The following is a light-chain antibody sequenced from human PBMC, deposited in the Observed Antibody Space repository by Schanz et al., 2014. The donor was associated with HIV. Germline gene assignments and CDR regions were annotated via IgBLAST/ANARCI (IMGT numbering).Light chain of an antibody. CDR1: SSNIGTNT. Sequence: QSVLTQPPSASGTPGQRVTISCFGSSSNIGTNTVNWYPQPPGTAPKLLIYSTSQRPSGVPDRFSGSKSGTSASLAISGLQSEDEADYYCTTWDDTLNGWVFGGGTKPTVL. CDR2: STS. J-gene: IGLJ3*02. V-gene: IGLV1-44*01. CDR3: TTWDDTLNGWV.